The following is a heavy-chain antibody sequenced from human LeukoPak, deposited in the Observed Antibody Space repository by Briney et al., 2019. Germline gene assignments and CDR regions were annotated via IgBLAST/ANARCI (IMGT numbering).Heavy chain of an antibody. CDR1: GFTFSSYW. D-gene: IGHD6-19*01. CDR3: ARGLQWLVSDAFDI. J-gene: IGHJ3*02. V-gene: IGHV3-7*01. Sequence: GGSLRLSCAASGFTFSSYWMSWVRQAPGKGLEWVANIKQDGSEKYYVDSVKGRFTISRDNAKNSLYLQMNSLRAEDTAVYYCARGLQWLVSDAFDIWGQGTMVTVSS. CDR2: IKQDGSEK.